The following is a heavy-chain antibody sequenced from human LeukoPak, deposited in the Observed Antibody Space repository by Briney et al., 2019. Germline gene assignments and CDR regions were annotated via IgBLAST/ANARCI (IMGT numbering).Heavy chain of an antibody. CDR3: ARDRGWRSSGYYLYHFDY. CDR2: INSDGSST. Sequence: GGSLRLSCAASGFTFSSYWMHWVRQVPGKGLVWVSRINSDGSSTNYADSVKGRFTISRDNAQNSLYLQMNSLRDEDTAVYYCARDRGWRSSGYYLYHFDYWGQGTLVTFAS. CDR1: GFTFSSYW. J-gene: IGHJ4*02. V-gene: IGHV3-74*01. D-gene: IGHD3-22*01.